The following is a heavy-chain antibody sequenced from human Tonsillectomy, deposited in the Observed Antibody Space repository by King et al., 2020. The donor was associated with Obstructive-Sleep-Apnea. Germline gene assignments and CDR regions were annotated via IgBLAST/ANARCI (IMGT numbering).Heavy chain of an antibody. Sequence: VQLVESGGGVVQPGRSLRLSCTASGFNISTYAMHWVRQAPGKGLEWVAVISYAGSNKYYADSVKGRFTISRDNSKNTLDLQMNSLRAEDTAVYYCARVLSGSSTGGFDYWGQGTLVTVSS. CDR1: GFNISTYA. CDR2: ISYAGSNK. D-gene: IGHD1-26*01. CDR3: ARVLSGSSTGGFDY. J-gene: IGHJ4*02. V-gene: IGHV3-30-3*01.